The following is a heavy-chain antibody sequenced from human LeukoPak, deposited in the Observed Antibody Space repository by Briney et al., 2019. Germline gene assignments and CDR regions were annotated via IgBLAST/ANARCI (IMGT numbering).Heavy chain of an antibody. CDR1: GFTFDDYA. Sequence: PGRSLRLSCAASGFTFDDYAMHWVRQAPGKGLEWVSGISWNSGSIGYADSVKGRFTISRDNAKNSLYLQMNSLRAEDTALYYCAKDIGYYDSSGYYSDAFDIWGQGTMVTVSS. D-gene: IGHD3-22*01. CDR3: AKDIGYYDSSGYYSDAFDI. J-gene: IGHJ3*02. V-gene: IGHV3-9*01. CDR2: ISWNSGSI.